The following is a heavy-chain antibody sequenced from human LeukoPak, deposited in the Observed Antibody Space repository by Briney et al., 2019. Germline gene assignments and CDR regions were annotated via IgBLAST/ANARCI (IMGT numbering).Heavy chain of an antibody. V-gene: IGHV3-11*01. D-gene: IGHD2-15*01. Sequence: GGSLRLSCAASGFTFSDYYMSWIRQAPGKGLEWVSYISSSGSTIYYTDSVKGRFTISRDNAKNSLYLQMNSLRAEDTGVYYCAREGCSGGSCYSGYYYYGMDVWGQGTTVTVSS. J-gene: IGHJ6*02. CDR3: AREGCSGGSCYSGYYYYGMDV. CDR2: ISSSGSTI. CDR1: GFTFSDYY.